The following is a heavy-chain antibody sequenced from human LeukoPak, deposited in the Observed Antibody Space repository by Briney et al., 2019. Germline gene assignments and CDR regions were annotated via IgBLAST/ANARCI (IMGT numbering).Heavy chain of an antibody. D-gene: IGHD5-18*01. Sequence: GGSLRLSCAASGFTFSSYGMHWVRQAPGKGLEWVAVIWYDGSNKYYADSVKGRFTISRDNSKNTLYLQMNGLRAEDTAVYYCARDTAMVTFHFDYWGQGTLVTVSS. J-gene: IGHJ4*02. CDR2: IWYDGSNK. CDR3: ARDTAMVTFHFDY. V-gene: IGHV3-33*01. CDR1: GFTFSSYG.